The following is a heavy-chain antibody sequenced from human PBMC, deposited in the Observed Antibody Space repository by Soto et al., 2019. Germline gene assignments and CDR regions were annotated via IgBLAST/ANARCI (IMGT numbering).Heavy chain of an antibody. D-gene: IGHD6-19*01. J-gene: IGHJ4*02. CDR1: GFTSS. CDR3: ANILVGQWLVPGGY. Sequence: EVQILESGGALIQPGGSLRLSCAASGFTSSMTWVRQAPGKGLEWVSASDFSGRLTYYAASVKGRFTIFRDTSVNTLFLQMNSLRTEDTAVYYCANILVGQWLVPGGYWGPGTLVTVSS. CDR2: SDFSGRLT. V-gene: IGHV3-23*01.